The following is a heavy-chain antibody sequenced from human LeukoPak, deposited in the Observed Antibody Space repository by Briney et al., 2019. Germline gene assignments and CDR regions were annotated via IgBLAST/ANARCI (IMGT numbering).Heavy chain of an antibody. CDR2: ISGSGGST. CDR3: AKGLSRYYDCSGYLH. D-gene: IGHD3-22*01. Sequence: PGGSLRLSCAASGFTFSSYAMSWVRQDPGEGLEWGSAISGSGGSTYYADSVKGRFTISRDNSKNTLYLQMNSLRAEDTAVYYCAKGLSRYYDCSGYLHWGQGTLVTVSS. CDR1: GFTFSSYA. V-gene: IGHV3-23*01. J-gene: IGHJ4*02.